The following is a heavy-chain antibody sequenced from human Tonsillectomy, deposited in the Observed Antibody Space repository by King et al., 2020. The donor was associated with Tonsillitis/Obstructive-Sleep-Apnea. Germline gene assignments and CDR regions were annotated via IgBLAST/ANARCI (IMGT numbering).Heavy chain of an antibody. Sequence: EVQLVESGGGLVQPGGSLRLSCSASGFTFSSYAMHWVRQAPGKGLEYVSAISTNGGSTYYADSVKGRFTISRDNSKNTLYLQMSSLRAEDTAVYYCVKARRRYCSNGVCFPFDYWGQGTLVTVSS. J-gene: IGHJ4*02. V-gene: IGHV3-64D*06. CDR1: GFTFSSYA. CDR3: VKARRRYCSNGVCFPFDY. D-gene: IGHD2-8*01. CDR2: ISTNGGST.